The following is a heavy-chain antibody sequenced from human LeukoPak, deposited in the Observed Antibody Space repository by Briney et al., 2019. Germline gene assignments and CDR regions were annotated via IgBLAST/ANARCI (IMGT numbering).Heavy chain of an antibody. CDR1: GFSFSDYY. D-gene: IGHD1-26*01. Sequence: PGGSLRLSCEASGFSFSDYYMSWIRQTPGKGLEWVSDISSGSSYTNYVDSVKGRFTISRDNAKNTLSLQMNSLRAEDTAVYYCARSSGRYGWFDPWGQGTVVTVSS. CDR3: ARSSGRYGWFDP. CDR2: ISSGSSYT. V-gene: IGHV3-11*03. J-gene: IGHJ5*02.